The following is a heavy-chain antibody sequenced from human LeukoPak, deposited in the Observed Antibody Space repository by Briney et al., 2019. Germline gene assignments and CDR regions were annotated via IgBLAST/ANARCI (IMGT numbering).Heavy chain of an antibody. J-gene: IGHJ3*02. D-gene: IGHD3-3*01. V-gene: IGHV3-43D*03. CDR2: ISWDGGST. CDR1: GFTFDDYA. CDR3: AKDTASGPLDDAFDI. Sequence: GGSLRLSCAASGFTFDDYAIHWVRQAPGKGLEWVSLISWDGGSTYYADSVKGRFTISRDNSKNSLYLQMNSLRAEDTALYYCAKDTASGPLDDAFDIWGQGTMVTVSS.